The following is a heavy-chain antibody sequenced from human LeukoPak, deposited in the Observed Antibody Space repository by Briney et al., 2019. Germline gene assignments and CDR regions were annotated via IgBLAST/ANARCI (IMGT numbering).Heavy chain of an antibody. V-gene: IGHV1-69*05. CDR1: GGTFGSYA. J-gene: IGHJ5*02. CDR2: IIPIFGTA. CDR3: ARGITGTNWFDP. D-gene: IGHD1-7*01. Sequence: SVKVSCKASGGTFGSYAISWVRQAPGQGLEWMGGIIPIFGTANYAQKFQGRVTITTDESTSTAYMELSSLRSEDTAVYYCARGITGTNWFDPWGQGTLVTVSS.